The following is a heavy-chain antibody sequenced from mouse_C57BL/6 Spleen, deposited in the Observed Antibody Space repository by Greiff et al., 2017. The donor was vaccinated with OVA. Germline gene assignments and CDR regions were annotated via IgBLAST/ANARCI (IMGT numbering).Heavy chain of an antibody. Sequence: QVQLQQSGPELVKPGASVKISCKASGYAFSSSWMNWVKQRPGKGLEWIGRIYPGDGDTNYNGKFKGKATLTADKSSSTAYMHLSSLTSEDSAVYFCARIGDGYYDYFDDWGQGTTLTVSS. V-gene: IGHV1-82*01. CDR3: ARIGDGYYDYFDD. CDR1: GYAFSSSW. CDR2: IYPGDGDT. J-gene: IGHJ2*01. D-gene: IGHD2-3*01.